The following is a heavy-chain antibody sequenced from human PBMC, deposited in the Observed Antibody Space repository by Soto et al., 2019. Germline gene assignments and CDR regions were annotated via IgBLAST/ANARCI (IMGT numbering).Heavy chain of an antibody. CDR1: GFTFSTYG. Sequence: QVQLVESGGGVVQPGRSLRRSCAASGFTFSTYGMSWVRQAPGKGLEWVAIISYDGIHKYYADSVKGRFTISRDNSRNTLYLQMHRLRAEDTAVYYCAKEIIAVSGPWDFDIWGQGTLVTVSS. D-gene: IGHD6-19*01. CDR2: ISYDGIHK. V-gene: IGHV3-30*18. J-gene: IGHJ4*02. CDR3: AKEIIAVSGPWDFDI.